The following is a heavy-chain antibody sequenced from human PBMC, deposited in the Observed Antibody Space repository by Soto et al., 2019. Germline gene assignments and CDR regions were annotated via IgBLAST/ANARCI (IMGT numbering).Heavy chain of an antibody. Sequence: EVQLVESGGGLVKPGGSLRLSCAASGFTFSSYSMNWVRQAPGKGLEWVSSISSSSSYIYYADSVKGRFTISRDNAKNSLYLQMNSLRAEDTAVYYSASGDSSSTGSSDYCGQGTLVTVSS. D-gene: IGHD6-6*01. CDR3: ASGDSSSTGSSDY. CDR1: GFTFSSYS. V-gene: IGHV3-21*01. J-gene: IGHJ4*02. CDR2: ISSSSSYI.